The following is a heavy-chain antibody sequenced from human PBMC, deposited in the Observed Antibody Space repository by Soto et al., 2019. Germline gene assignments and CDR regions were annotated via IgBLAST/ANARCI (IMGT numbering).Heavy chain of an antibody. J-gene: IGHJ4*02. CDR3: ARASLSAAGLYYFDY. CDR2: IIPILGIA. Sequence: QVQLVQSGAEVKKPGSSVKVSCKASGGTFSSYTISWVRQAPGQGLEWMGRIIPILGIANYAQEFQGRVTITADKSTSTGFVELSSLRSENTAVYYCARASLSAAGLYYFDYWGQGTLVTVSS. D-gene: IGHD6-13*01. CDR1: GGTFSSYT. V-gene: IGHV1-69*02.